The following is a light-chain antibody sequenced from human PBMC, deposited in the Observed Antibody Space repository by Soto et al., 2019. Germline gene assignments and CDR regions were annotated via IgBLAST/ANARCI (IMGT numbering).Light chain of an antibody. CDR3: QSYDSSLSGSV. J-gene: IGLJ2*01. V-gene: IGLV1-40*01. CDR1: SSNIGAGYD. CDR2: RNS. Sequence: QSVLTQPPSVSGAPGQRVTISCTGSSSNIGAGYDVHWYQQLPGTAPKLLIYRNSNRPSGVPDRFSGSKSGTSGSLAITGLQAEDEADYYCQSYDSSLSGSVFGGGTKVTV.